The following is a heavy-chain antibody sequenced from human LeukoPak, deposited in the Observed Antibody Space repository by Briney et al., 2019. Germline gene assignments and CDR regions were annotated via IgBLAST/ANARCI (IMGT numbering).Heavy chain of an antibody. V-gene: IGHV4-59*01. J-gene: IGHJ4*02. CDR1: GVPLSAYY. Sequence: SETLSLTCTVSGVPLSAYYWTWVRQPPGKGLEWVGDIYDSGNTNYNASLKSRVNMSVATSKTQFSLKLTSVTAADTAVYYCASGETGSTLGGYWGQGTLVTVSS. CDR3: ASGETGSTLGGY. D-gene: IGHD1-1*01. CDR2: IYDSGNT.